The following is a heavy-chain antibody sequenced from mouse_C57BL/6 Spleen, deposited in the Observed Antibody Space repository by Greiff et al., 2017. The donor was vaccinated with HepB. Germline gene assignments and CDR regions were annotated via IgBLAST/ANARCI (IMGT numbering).Heavy chain of an antibody. CDR1: GYSFTGYY. J-gene: IGHJ4*01. CDR3: ARSGDYYGRSPYAMDY. CDR2: INPSTGGT. V-gene: IGHV1-42*01. Sequence: VHVKQSGPELVKPGASVKISCKASGYSFTGYYMNWVKQSPEKSLEWIGEINPSTGGTTYNQKFKAKATLTVDKSSSTAYMQLKSLTSEDSAVYYCARSGDYYGRSPYAMDYWGQGTSVTVSS. D-gene: IGHD1-1*01.